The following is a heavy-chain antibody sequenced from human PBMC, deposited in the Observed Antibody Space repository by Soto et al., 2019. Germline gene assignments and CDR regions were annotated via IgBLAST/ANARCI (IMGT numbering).Heavy chain of an antibody. D-gene: IGHD1-7*01. V-gene: IGHV4-39*01. CDR2: IYYSGST. CDR1: GGSISSSSYY. J-gene: IGHJ6*02. CDR3: ARITGTTASNYYYYGMDV. Sequence: SETLSLTCTVSGGSISSSSYYWCWIRQPPGKGLEWIGSIYYSGSTYYNPSLKSRVTISVDTSKNQFSLKLSSVTAADTAVYYCARITGTTASNYYYYGMDVWGQGTTVTVSS.